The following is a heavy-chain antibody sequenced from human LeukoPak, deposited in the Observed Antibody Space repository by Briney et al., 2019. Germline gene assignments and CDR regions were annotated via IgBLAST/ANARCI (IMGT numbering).Heavy chain of an antibody. J-gene: IGHJ3*02. D-gene: IGHD2-2*01. CDR2: INHSGST. V-gene: IGHV4-34*01. Sequence: PSETLSLTCAVYGGSFSGYYWSWIRQPPGKGLEWSGEINHSGSTNYNPSLKSRVTISVDPSKNQFSLKLSSVTAADTAVYYCARRFSDCSSTSCYADAFDIWGQGTMVTVSS. CDR3: ARRFSDCSSTSCYADAFDI. CDR1: GGSFSGYY.